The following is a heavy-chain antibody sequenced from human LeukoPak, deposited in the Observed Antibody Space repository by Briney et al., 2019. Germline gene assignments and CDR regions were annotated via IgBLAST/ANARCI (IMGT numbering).Heavy chain of an antibody. CDR2: INSDGSST. CDR3: ARASIRGSGSNRYSWFDP. V-gene: IGHV3-74*01. J-gene: IGHJ5*02. Sequence: GGSLRLSCAASGFTFSSYWMHWVRQAPGKGLVWVSRINSDGSSTSYADSVKGRFTISRDNAKNTLYLQMNSLRAEDTAVYYCARASIRGSGSNRYSWFDPWGQGTLVTVSS. D-gene: IGHD3-10*01. CDR1: GFTFSSYW.